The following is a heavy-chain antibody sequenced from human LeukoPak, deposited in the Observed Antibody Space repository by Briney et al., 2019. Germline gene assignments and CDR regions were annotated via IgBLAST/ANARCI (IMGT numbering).Heavy chain of an antibody. CDR1: GYTFTSYY. J-gene: IGHJ4*02. V-gene: IGHV1-2*02. CDR3: ARDQRGGNTAMVTDDY. Sequence: ASVKVSCKASGYTFTSYYMHWVRQAPGQGLEWMGWINPNSGGTNYAQKFQGRVTMTRDTSISTAYMELSRLRSDDTAVYYCARDQRGGNTAMVTDDYWGQGTLVTVSS. D-gene: IGHD5-18*01. CDR2: INPNSGGT.